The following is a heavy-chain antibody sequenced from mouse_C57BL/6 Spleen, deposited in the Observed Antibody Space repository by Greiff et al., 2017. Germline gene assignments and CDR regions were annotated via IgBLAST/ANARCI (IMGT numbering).Heavy chain of an antibody. CDR1: GYTFTSYW. CDR3: ARYEGLRGAMDY. Sequence: QVHVKQSGAELVKPGASVKLSCKASGYTFTSYWMQWVKQRPGQGLEWIGEIDPSDSYTNYNQKFKGKATLTVATSSSQAYMQLSSLTSEDSAVYYCARYEGLRGAMDYWGQGTSVTVSS. J-gene: IGHJ4*01. V-gene: IGHV1-50*01. D-gene: IGHD2-4*01. CDR2: IDPSDSYT.